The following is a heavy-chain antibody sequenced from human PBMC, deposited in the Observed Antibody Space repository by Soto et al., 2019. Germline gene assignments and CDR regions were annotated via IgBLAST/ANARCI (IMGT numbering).Heavy chain of an antibody. D-gene: IGHD2-2*01. CDR2: INPNSGGT. CDR1: GYTFTGYY. Sequence: QVQLVQSGAEVKKPGASVKVSCKASGYTFTGYYMHWVRQAPGQGLEWMGWINPNSGGTNYAQKFQGWVNMTRDTSISTAYMELSRLRSDDTAVYYCARYQIDRTPYRGAFDIWGQGTMVTVSS. CDR3: ARYQIDRTPYRGAFDI. V-gene: IGHV1-2*04. J-gene: IGHJ3*02.